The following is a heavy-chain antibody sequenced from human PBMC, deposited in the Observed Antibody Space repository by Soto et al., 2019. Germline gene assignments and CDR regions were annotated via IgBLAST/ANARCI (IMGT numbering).Heavy chain of an antibody. CDR1: GFTFSSYA. V-gene: IGHV3-23*01. Sequence: EVQLLESGGGLVQPGGSLRLSCAASGFTFSSYAMSWVRQAPGKGLEWVSAISGSGGSTYYADSVKGRFTISRDNSKNTLYLQMNSLRAEDTAVYYCAKTRDGSGSRIGHLSYWGQGTLVTVSS. CDR2: ISGSGGST. D-gene: IGHD3-10*01. J-gene: IGHJ4*02. CDR3: AKTRDGSGSRIGHLSY.